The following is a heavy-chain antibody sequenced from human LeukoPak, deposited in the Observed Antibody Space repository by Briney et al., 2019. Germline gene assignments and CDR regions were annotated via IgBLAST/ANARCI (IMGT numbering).Heavy chain of an antibody. CDR3: ASGKWLRPLDAFDI. CDR1: GYTFTSYG. CDR2: SSAYNGNT. J-gene: IGHJ3*02. V-gene: IGHV1-18*01. Sequence: GASVKVSCKASGYTFTSYGISWVRQAPGQGLEWMGWSSAYNGNTNYAQKLQGRVTMTTDTSTSTAYMELRSLRSDDTAVYYCASGKWLRPLDAFDIWGQGTMVTVSS. D-gene: IGHD5-12*01.